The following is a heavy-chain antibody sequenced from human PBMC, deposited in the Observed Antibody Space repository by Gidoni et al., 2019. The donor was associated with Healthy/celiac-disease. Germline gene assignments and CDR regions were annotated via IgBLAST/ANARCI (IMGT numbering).Heavy chain of an antibody. CDR2: ISILSSYI. J-gene: IGHJ4*02. CDR1: GFTFSIYS. V-gene: IGHV3-21*01. Sequence: EVQLVESGGGLVKPGGSLRLSCAASGFTFSIYSMNWVRQAPGKGLEWVSSISILSSYIYYADSVKGRFTISRDNAKNSLYLQMNILRAEDTAVYYCVGIAVADTDYWGQGTLVTVSS. CDR3: VGIAVADTDY. D-gene: IGHD6-19*01.